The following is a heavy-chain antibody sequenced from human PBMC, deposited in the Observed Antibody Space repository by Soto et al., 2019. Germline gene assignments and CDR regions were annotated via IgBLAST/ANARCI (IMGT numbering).Heavy chain of an antibody. J-gene: IGHJ3*02. Sequence: QVQLQESGPGLVKPSETLSLTCTVSGGSISSYYWSWIRQPPGKGLEWIGNIYYSGSTNYNPSLKRRVTISVDTSKNQFSLKLSSVTAADTAVYYCARENVWDAFDIWGQGTMVTVSS. CDR3: ARENVWDAFDI. V-gene: IGHV4-59*01. CDR1: GGSISSYY. CDR2: IYYSGST.